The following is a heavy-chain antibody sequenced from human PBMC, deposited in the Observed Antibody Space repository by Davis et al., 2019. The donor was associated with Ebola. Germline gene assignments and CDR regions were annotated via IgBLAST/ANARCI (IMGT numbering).Heavy chain of an antibody. Sequence: GGSLRLSCAASGFTFSGSAMHWVRQASGKGLEWVGRIRSKANSYATAYAASVKGRFTISRDDSKNTAYLQMNSLKTEDTAVYYCTSTLGYCSSTSCYTGYWGQGTLVTVSS. D-gene: IGHD2-2*02. CDR3: TSTLGYCSSTSCYTGY. CDR2: IRSKANSYAT. J-gene: IGHJ4*02. V-gene: IGHV3-73*01. CDR1: GFTFSGSA.